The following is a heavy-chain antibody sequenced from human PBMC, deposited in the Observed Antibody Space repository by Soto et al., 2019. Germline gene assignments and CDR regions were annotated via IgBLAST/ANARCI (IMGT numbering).Heavy chain of an antibody. CDR3: ARHPRGSWYLVY. CDR2: IYYSGST. CDR1: GGSISSSSYY. Sequence: PSETLSLTCTVSGGSISSSSYYWGWIRQPPGKGLEWIGSIYYSGSTYYNPSLKSRVTISVDTSKNQFSLKLSSVTAADTAVYYCARHPRGSWYLVYWGQGTLVTVSS. V-gene: IGHV4-39*01. D-gene: IGHD6-13*01. J-gene: IGHJ4*02.